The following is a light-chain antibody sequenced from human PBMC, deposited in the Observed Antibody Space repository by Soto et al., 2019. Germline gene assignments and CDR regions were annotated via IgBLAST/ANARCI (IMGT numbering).Light chain of an antibody. J-gene: IGLJ1*01. CDR3: SSYTGGSTLYV. V-gene: IGLV2-14*01. Sequence: QSALTQPASVSGSPGQSITISCTGTSCDVGGYNYVCWYQQRPGKAPKLMIYEVSNRPSGVSRRFSGSKSGNTASLTISGLQTEDEADYYCSSYTGGSTLYVFXTGTKVTVL. CDR2: EVS. CDR1: SCDVGGYNY.